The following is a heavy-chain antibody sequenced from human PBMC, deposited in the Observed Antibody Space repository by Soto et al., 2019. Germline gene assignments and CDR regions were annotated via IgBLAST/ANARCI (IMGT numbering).Heavy chain of an antibody. CDR2: ISYDGSNK. CDR1: GFTFSSYA. V-gene: IGHV3-30-3*01. CDR3: ARDLGGPFLVYYYYYGMDV. Sequence: GGSLRLSCAASGFTFSSYAMHWVRQAPGKGLEWVAVISYDGSNKYYAGSVKGRFTISRDNSKNTLYLQMNSLRAEDTAVYYCARDLGGPFLVYYYYYGMDVWGQGTTVTVSS. D-gene: IGHD3-10*01. J-gene: IGHJ6*02.